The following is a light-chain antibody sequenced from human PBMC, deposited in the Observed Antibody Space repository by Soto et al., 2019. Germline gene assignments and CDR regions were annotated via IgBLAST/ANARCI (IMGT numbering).Light chain of an antibody. CDR2: GAS. Sequence: EIVMTQSPATLSVSPGERATLSCRASQSVTSNYLAWYQQKPGQAPRLLVYGASSRATGIPDRFSGSGSGTEFTLTISSLQSEDFAVYYCQQYNNWPPITFGQGTRLEIK. V-gene: IGKV3D-15*01. J-gene: IGKJ5*01. CDR3: QQYNNWPPIT. CDR1: QSVTSN.